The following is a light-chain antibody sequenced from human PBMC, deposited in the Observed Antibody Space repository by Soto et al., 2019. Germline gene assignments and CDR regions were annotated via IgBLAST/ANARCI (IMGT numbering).Light chain of an antibody. CDR3: QQYGSSLWT. CDR1: QSVSSSY. J-gene: IGKJ1*01. V-gene: IGKV3-20*01. Sequence: EIVLTQSPGTLSLSPGERATLSCRASQSVSSSYLAWYQQKPGQAPRLLIYGASSRATGIPDRFSGSGSGTDFTLTISRLEPEYFAVYYCQQYGSSLWTFVQGTKVDIK. CDR2: GAS.